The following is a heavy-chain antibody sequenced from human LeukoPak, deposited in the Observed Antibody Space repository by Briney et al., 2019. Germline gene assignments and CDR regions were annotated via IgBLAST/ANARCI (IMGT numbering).Heavy chain of an antibody. Sequence: GGSLRLSCAASGFTFGDYWMTWVRQVPGKGLEWVANVGRDGSEKNYVDSVKGRFTISRDNAKKSLYLEMNSLRVEDTALYYCAKVGAWELQRVFENWGQGTLVTVSS. CDR3: AKVGAWELQRVFEN. J-gene: IGHJ4*02. D-gene: IGHD1-26*01. CDR1: GFTFGDYW. CDR2: VGRDGSEK. V-gene: IGHV3-7*01.